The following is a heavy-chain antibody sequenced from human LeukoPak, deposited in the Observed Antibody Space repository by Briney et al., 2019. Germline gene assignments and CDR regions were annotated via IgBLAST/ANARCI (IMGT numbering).Heavy chain of an antibody. V-gene: IGHV3-21*01. CDR1: GFTFSSYS. Sequence: GGSLRLPCAASGFTFSSYSMNWVRQAPGKGLEWVSSISSSSSYIYYADSVKGRFTISRDNAKNSLYLQMNSLRAEDTAVYYCARRYFDSNSAFDIWGQGTMVTVSS. D-gene: IGHD3-9*01. J-gene: IGHJ3*02. CDR3: ARRYFDSNSAFDI. CDR2: ISSSSSYI.